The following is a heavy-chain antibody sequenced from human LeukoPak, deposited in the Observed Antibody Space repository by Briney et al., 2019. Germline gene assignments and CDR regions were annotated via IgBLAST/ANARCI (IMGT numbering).Heavy chain of an antibody. D-gene: IGHD3-3*01. V-gene: IGHV4-38-2*02. CDR3: SRENYEFWSGYYDPGYYGSGYEFDF. CDR2: IYHSGST. J-gene: IGHJ4*02. CDR1: GYSISSGYY. Sequence: SETLSLTCAVSGYSISSGYYWGCIRQPPGKGLEWIASIYHSGSTYYNPSLKSRVTISVDTSKNQFSLKLSSVTAADTAVYYCSRENYEFWSGYYDPGYYGSGYEFDFWGQGTLVTVSS.